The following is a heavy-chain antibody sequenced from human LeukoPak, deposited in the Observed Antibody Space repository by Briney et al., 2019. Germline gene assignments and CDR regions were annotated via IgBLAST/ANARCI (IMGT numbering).Heavy chain of an antibody. J-gene: IGHJ3*02. D-gene: IGHD2-2*02. CDR2: IKQDGSEK. Sequence: QTGGSLRLSCVASGFTFSSYWMRWVRPAPGKGLEWVANIKQDGSEKYYVDSVKGRFTISRDNAKNSLFLQMTSLRDEDTAVYYCARGWGDCTTVSCYTGGDVFDMWGQGTMVTVSS. CDR3: ARGWGDCTTVSCYTGGDVFDM. CDR1: GFTFSSYW. V-gene: IGHV3-7*01.